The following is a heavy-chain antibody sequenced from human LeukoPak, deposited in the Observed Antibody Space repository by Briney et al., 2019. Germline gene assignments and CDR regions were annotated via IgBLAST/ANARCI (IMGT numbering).Heavy chain of an antibody. D-gene: IGHD3-22*01. CDR2: FSSSGST. Sequence: GGSLRLSCAASGFTFSRYTMNWVRQAPGKGLEWVSVFSSSGSTHYADSVKGRFTISGDNSKNTLYLQMSSLRAEDTAVYYCAKDGLDGRGYYYFDYWGQGTLVTVSS. V-gene: IGHV3-23*01. CDR3: AKDGLDGRGYYYFDY. J-gene: IGHJ4*02. CDR1: GFTFSRYT.